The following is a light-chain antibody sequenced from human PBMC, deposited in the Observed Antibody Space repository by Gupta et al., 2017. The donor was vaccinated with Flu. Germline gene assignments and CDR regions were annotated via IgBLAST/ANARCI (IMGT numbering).Light chain of an antibody. CDR1: TRDVTSGDF. Sequence: TVTLPCTCTTRDVTSGDFPTWFQHNPGKAPKVMIYKANNQPSGAPARFSGSLSGNTAALTLSGVQAEDEADYYCLPYSGNAYVFGAGTKFTVL. J-gene: IGLJ1*01. V-gene: IGLV7-43*01. CDR2: KAN. CDR3: LPYSGNAYV.